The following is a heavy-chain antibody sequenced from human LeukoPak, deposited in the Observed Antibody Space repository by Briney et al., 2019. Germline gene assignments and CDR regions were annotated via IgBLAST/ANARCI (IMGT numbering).Heavy chain of an antibody. Sequence: GRSVRLSCADSGFTFSSYAMHWVRQAPGKGLEWVAVISYDGSNKYYADSVKGRFTISRDNSKNTLYLQMNSLRAEDTAVYYCARALSDFVVAPAVDYYYYGMDVWGQGTTVTVSS. CDR2: ISYDGSNK. V-gene: IGHV3-30-3*01. D-gene: IGHD2-2*01. CDR3: ARALSDFVVAPAVDYYYYGMDV. CDR1: GFTFSSYA. J-gene: IGHJ6*02.